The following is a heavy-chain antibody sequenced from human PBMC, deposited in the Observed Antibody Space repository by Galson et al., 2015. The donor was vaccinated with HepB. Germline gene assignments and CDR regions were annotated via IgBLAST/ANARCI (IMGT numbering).Heavy chain of an antibody. D-gene: IGHD6-19*01. CDR3: ARDAQWLGNFDY. V-gene: IGHV3-30-3*01. Sequence: SLRLSCAAPGFNFSSYAMHWARQAPGKGLEWVAVISYDGSKKYYADSVKGRITISRDNSKNTLYLQMNSLRAEDTAVYYCARDAQWLGNFDYWGQGTLVTVSS. J-gene: IGHJ4*02. CDR2: ISYDGSKK. CDR1: GFNFSSYA.